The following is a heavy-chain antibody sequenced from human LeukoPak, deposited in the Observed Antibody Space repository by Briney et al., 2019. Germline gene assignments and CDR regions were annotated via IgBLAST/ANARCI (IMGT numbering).Heavy chain of an antibody. J-gene: IGHJ4*02. CDR1: GGSFIGYH. CDR3: ARAPGRQVITSV. V-gene: IGHV4-34*01. D-gene: IGHD3-22*01. Sequence: SSETLSLTCAVCGGSFIGYHWNWIRQPPEKGLEWIGEINHRGHTNYNPSLESRVTISVDTSKNQFSLKLRSVTAADTAVYYCARAPGRQVITSVWGQGTLVTVSS. CDR2: INHRGHT.